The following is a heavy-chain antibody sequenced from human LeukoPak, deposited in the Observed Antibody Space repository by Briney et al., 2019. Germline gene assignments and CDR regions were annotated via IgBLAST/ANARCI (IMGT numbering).Heavy chain of an antibody. J-gene: IGHJ4*02. Sequence: SETLSLTCTVSGGSVSSWYWSWIRQPPGKGLEWIGYIYDSGNTNYNPSLKSRVTISIDTSKNQFSLRLTSVTAADTATYYCAKETSLTGYASGLGFNYWGQGILVTVSS. CDR1: GGSVSSWY. V-gene: IGHV4-59*02. CDR3: AKETSLTGYASGLGFNY. D-gene: IGHD6-19*01. CDR2: IYDSGNT.